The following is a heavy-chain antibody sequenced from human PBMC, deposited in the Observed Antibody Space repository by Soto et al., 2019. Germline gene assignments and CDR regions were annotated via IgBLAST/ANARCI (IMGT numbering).Heavy chain of an antibody. D-gene: IGHD1-26*01. Sequence: SETLSLTCTVSGGSIRNGDYYWGWIRQPPGKGLEWIGYVYYSGTTYSHASLNSRVSISVDTSEKQFSLRLTSVTAADTAVYYCVTVNLVGAAYYFDYWGPGTLVTVSS. CDR1: GGSIRNGDYY. CDR3: VTVNLVGAAYYFDY. V-gene: IGHV4-30-4*01. J-gene: IGHJ4*02. CDR2: VYYSGTT.